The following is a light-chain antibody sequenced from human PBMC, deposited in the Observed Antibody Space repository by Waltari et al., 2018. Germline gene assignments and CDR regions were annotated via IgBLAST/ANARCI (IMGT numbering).Light chain of an antibody. CDR2: EVT. CDR1: SSDVGSYNL. V-gene: IGLV2-23*02. CDR3: WSYAGRSTVV. Sequence: QSALTQPASVSGSPGQSITISCPGTSSDVGSYNLVSWYQQHPGKAPKLMIYEVTKRPSGVSNRFSGSKSGNTDSLTISGLQAEDEADYYCWSYAGRSTVVFGGGTKLTVL. J-gene: IGLJ2*01.